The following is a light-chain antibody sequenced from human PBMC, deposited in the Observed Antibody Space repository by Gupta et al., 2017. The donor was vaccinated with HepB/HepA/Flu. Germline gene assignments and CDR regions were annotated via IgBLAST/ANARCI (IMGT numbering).Light chain of an antibody. CDR1: QSVSSN. CDR2: GAS. Sequence: EIVSTPPPTTPSVSPGERATLSCRASQSVSSNLAWYQQKPGQAPRLLIYGASTRATGIPARFSGSGSGTEFTLTISSLQSEDFAVYYCQQYNNWPPWSFGQGTKLEIK. V-gene: IGKV3-15*01. CDR3: QQYNNWPPWS. J-gene: IGKJ2*04.